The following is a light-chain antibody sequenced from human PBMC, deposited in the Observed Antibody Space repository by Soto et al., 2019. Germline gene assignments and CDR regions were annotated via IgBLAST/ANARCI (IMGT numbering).Light chain of an antibody. J-gene: IGKJ1*01. CDR1: QSISIW. CDR2: DAS. Sequence: DIQMTQSPSTLSASVGGRVTITCRASQSISIWVAWYQQKPGKAPKLLIYDASSLESGVPSRFSGSGSGTEFTLTISSLQPDDFETYDCQQYNSYSSETFGQGTKVELK. V-gene: IGKV1-5*01. CDR3: QQYNSYSSET.